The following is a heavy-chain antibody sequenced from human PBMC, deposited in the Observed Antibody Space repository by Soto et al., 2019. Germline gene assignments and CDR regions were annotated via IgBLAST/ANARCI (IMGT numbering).Heavy chain of an antibody. CDR2: ISGSGGST. D-gene: IGHD6-13*01. CDR3: AKDPGSRGYFDY. Sequence: EVQLLESGGGLVQPGGSLRLSCSASGFTFSSYAMSWVRQAPGKGLEWVSAISGSGGSTYYADSVKGRFTISRDNSKNTLYLKMNSLRAEDTAVYYCAKDPGSRGYFDYWGQGTLVTVSS. J-gene: IGHJ4*02. CDR1: GFTFSSYA. V-gene: IGHV3-23*01.